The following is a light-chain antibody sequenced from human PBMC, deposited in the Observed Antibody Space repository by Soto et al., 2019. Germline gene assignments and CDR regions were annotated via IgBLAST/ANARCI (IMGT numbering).Light chain of an antibody. CDR3: SSYAGSNNLV. CDR1: SSNIGTNY. J-gene: IGLJ2*01. V-gene: IGLV1-47*01. Sequence: QPVLTQPPSASATPGQRVTISCSGSSSNIGTNYVYWYQHLPGTAPKLLIYRNDQRPSGVPDRFSGSMSGTAASLAIGGLRSEDEADYYCSSYAGSNNLVFGGGTKVTVL. CDR2: RND.